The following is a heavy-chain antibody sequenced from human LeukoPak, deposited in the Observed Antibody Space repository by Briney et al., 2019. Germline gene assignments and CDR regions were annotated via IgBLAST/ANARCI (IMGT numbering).Heavy chain of an antibody. CDR2: IYSGST. V-gene: IGHV4-59*01. J-gene: IGHJ5*02. Sequence: SETLSLTCSVSGASITSSYWSWIRQTPGKGLEWIGNIYSGSTNYNPSFESRVTVSLDTSKNHFSLRLTSVTAADTALYYCARDGYGSGSYGWFDPWGQGTLVTVSS. CDR3: ARDGYGSGSYGWFDP. CDR1: GASITSSY. D-gene: IGHD3-10*01.